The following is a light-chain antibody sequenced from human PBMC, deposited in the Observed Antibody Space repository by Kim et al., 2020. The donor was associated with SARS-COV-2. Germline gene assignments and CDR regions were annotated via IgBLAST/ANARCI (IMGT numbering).Light chain of an antibody. J-gene: IGKJ4*01. Sequence: PAVLAASAGERVTRSCRASQSVGYNLAWYQQRSGQAPRLLIYGASTRATGIPARFSGSGSGTDFTLTISNLQSEDFAVYYCQHDAFGGGTKVDIK. CDR2: GAS. CDR3: QHDA. V-gene: IGKV3-15*01. CDR1: QSVGYN.